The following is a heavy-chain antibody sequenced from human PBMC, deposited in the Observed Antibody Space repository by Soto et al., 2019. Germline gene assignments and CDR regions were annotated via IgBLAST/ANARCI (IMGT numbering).Heavy chain of an antibody. J-gene: IGHJ4*02. D-gene: IGHD2-21*02. Sequence: VSAQLCCEASVYSFHIHNMHCVRQATGKGLEWMGIINPSGGSTSYAQKFQGRVTMTRDTSTSTVYMELSSLRSEDTFFFYCARDGRSSFSSVCYHSEYWGQGPLATV. V-gene: IGHV1-46*02. CDR3: ARDGRSSFSSVCYHSEY. CDR2: INPSGGST. CDR1: VYSFHIHN.